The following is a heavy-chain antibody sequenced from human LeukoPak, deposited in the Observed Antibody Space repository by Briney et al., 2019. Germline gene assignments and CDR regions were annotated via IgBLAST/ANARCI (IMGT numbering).Heavy chain of an antibody. J-gene: IGHJ4*02. D-gene: IGHD3-22*01. Sequence: SVKLSCKASGGTFSSYAISWVRQAPGQGLEWMGRIITIFGTANYAQKFQGRVTITADKSTSTAYMELSSLRSEDTAVYYCARENSYYYDSSGYYLVYWGQGTLVTVSS. V-gene: IGHV1-69*06. CDR2: IITIFGTA. CDR1: GGTFSSYA. CDR3: ARENSYYYDSSGYYLVY.